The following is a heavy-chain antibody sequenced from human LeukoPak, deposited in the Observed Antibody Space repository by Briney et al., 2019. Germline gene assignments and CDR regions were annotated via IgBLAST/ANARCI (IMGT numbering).Heavy chain of an antibody. CDR1: GGSCSGYY. J-gene: IGHJ4*02. CDR3: ARGKHLYYFDY. D-gene: IGHD3-16*01. V-gene: IGHV4-34*01. CDR2: INHSGST. Sequence: KPSETLFLTCAVDGGSCSGYYWSWIRQPPGKGLEWIGEINHSGSTNYNPSLKSRVTISVDTSKNQFSLKLSSVTAADTAVYYCARGKHLYYFDYWGQGTLVTVSS.